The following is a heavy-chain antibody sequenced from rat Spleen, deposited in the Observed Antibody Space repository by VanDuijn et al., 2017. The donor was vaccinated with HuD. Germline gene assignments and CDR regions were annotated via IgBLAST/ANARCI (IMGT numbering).Heavy chain of an antibody. CDR2: IIYDGSST. CDR3: ARPTTGIPFNY. CDR1: GFTFSDYT. D-gene: IGHD1-9*01. V-gene: IGHV5-7*01. Sequence: EVQLVETGGGLVQPGRSLKLSCAGSGFTFSDYTMAWVRQAPKKGLEWVAAIIYDGSSTYYRDSVKGRFTISRDNAKSTLYLQMDSLRSEDTAIYYCARPTTGIPFNYWGQGVMVTVSS. J-gene: IGHJ2*01.